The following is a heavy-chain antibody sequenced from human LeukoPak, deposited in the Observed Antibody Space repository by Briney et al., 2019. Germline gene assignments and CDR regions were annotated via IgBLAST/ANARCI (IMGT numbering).Heavy chain of an antibody. V-gene: IGHV3-30*04. CDR3: AKSAGYSGYDYDY. CDR1: GFTFSSYA. CDR2: ISYDGSNS. J-gene: IGHJ4*02. Sequence: GGSLRLSCAASGFTFSSYAMHWVRQAPGKGLEWVAVISYDGSNSYYADSVKGRFTISRDNSKSTLYLQMNSLRAEDTAVYYCAKSAGYSGYDYDYWGQGTLVTVSS. D-gene: IGHD5-12*01.